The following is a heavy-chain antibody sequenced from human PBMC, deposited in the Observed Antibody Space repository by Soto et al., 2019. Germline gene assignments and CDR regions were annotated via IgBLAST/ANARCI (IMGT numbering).Heavy chain of an antibody. Sequence: GGSLRLSCAASGFTFSSYDMHWVRQATGKGLEWVSAIGTAGDTYYPGSVKGRFTISRENAKNSLYLQMNSLRAEDTAVYYCARSASQGDAFDIWGQGTMVTVSS. J-gene: IGHJ3*02. V-gene: IGHV3-13*01. CDR3: ARSASQGDAFDI. CDR1: GFTFSSYD. CDR2: IGTAGDT.